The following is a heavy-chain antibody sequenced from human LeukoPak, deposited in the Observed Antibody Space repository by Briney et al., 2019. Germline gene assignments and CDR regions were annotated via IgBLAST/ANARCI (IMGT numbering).Heavy chain of an antibody. V-gene: IGHV4-59*02. D-gene: IGHD3-16*01. Sequence: PSETLSLTCSISGGSVSDFYWSWIRQSPGKGLEWIGYVYYGGSTTYSPSLKSRVSISRDTSRNHLSLKLTSVTAADTAVYYCARNGGSRFFCHYMD. CDR1: GGSVSDFY. CDR3: ARNGGSRFFCHYMD. CDR2: VYYGGST. J-gene: IGHJ6*03.